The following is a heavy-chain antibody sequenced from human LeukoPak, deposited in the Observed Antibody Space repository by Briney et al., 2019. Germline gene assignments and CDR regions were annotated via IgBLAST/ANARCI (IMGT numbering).Heavy chain of an antibody. CDR2: ISSAGTTT. J-gene: IGHJ4*02. CDR1: GFTFSTYA. D-gene: IGHD3-9*01. CDR3: ARTYYDALTAYYTYFDF. Sequence: GGSLRLSCAASGFTFSTYAMHWVRQAPSKGLEWVAFISSAGTTTYYADSVKGRFTISRDYSKTSLYLQMNSLRADDTAVYYCARTYYDALTAYYTYFDFWGQGTLVTVTS. V-gene: IGHV3-30-3*01.